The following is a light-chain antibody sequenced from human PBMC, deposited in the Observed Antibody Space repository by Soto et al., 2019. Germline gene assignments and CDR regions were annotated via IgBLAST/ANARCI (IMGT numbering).Light chain of an antibody. CDR2: EVS. Sequence: QSALTQPLSASGSPGQSVTISCTGTSSDVGDYNYVSWYQQHPGKAPKLMIYEVSKRPSGVPDRFSGSKSGNTASLTVSGLQAEDEADYYCSSYAGSNNLVFGGGTKLTVL. CDR1: SSDVGDYNY. V-gene: IGLV2-8*01. J-gene: IGLJ3*02. CDR3: SSYAGSNNLV.